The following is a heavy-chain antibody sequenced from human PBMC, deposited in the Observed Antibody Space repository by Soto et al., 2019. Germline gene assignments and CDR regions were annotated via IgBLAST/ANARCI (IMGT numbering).Heavy chain of an antibody. D-gene: IGHD6-19*01. V-gene: IGHV4-4*02. CDR1: GDSVSSPYY. Sequence: QVQLQESGPGLVKPSGTLSLTCAVSGDSVSSPYYWCWVRQPPGKGLEWIGEVFHTGTTSYNPSLRRRVTISMDKSINLFSLDLSSVTAADTVVYYCARSAGWYAVHSWGPGTLVIVSS. CDR2: VFHTGTT. J-gene: IGHJ4*02. CDR3: ARSAGWYAVHS.